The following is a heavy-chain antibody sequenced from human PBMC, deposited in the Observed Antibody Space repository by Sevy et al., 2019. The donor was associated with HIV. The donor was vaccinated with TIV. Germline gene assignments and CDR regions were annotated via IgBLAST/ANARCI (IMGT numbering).Heavy chain of an antibody. CDR2: IGVNNGKT. CDR1: GYNFNTYG. Sequence: ASVKVSCKASGYNFNTYGITWVRQAPGQGLEWVGWIGVNNGKTNYAARLQARISMTADTSTSTVYMEPRTLTSDDTAMYFCARDSYYYDMHSSYRPPDYWGQGTLVTVSS. D-gene: IGHD3-22*01. J-gene: IGHJ4*02. V-gene: IGHV1-18*01. CDR3: ARDSYYYDMHSSYRPPDY.